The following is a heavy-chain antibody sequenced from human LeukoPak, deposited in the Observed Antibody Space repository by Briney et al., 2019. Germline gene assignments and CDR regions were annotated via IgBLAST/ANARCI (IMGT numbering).Heavy chain of an antibody. CDR3: ARIKQQLADY. J-gene: IGHJ4*02. Sequence: SQTHSLTCAISGDSVSSNSVAWNWIRQSPSRGLEWLGRTYYRSKWYTDYAESVKSRITINPDTSKNQFSLQLNSVTPEDTAVYYCARIKQQLADYWGQGTLVTVSS. CDR1: GDSVSSNSVA. D-gene: IGHD6-13*01. CDR2: TYYRSKWYT. V-gene: IGHV6-1*01.